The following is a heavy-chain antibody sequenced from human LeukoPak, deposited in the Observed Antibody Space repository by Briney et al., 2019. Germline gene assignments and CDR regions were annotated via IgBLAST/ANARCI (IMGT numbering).Heavy chain of an antibody. D-gene: IGHD3-22*01. Sequence: GGSLRLSCAASGLTFRNYGMHWVRQAPGKGLEWVADIWYDGSNKYYADSVKGRFTISRDNSKNTLYLQMNSLRAEDTAVYYCARDFVAFYYDSNGYTDKLDYWGQGTLVTVSS. CDR1: GLTFRNYG. J-gene: IGHJ4*02. CDR2: IWYDGSNK. V-gene: IGHV3-33*01. CDR3: ARDFVAFYYDSNGYTDKLDY.